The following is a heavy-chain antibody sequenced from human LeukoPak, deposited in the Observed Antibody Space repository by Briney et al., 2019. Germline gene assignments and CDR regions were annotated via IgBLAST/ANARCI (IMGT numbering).Heavy chain of an antibody. V-gene: IGHV3-30-3*01. CDR3: AKVPAHPPYYYMDV. J-gene: IGHJ6*03. CDR1: GFTFSSYA. Sequence: PGGSLRLSCAASGFTFSSYAMHWVRQAPGKGLEWVAVISYDGSNKYYAGSVKGRFTISRDNSKNTLYLQMNSLRAEDTAVYYCAKVPAHPPYYYMDVWGKGTTVTVSS. CDR2: ISYDGSNK.